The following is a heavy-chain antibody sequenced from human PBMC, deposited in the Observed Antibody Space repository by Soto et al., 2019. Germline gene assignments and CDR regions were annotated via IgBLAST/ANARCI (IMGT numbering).Heavy chain of an antibody. Sequence: PGGSLRLSCAASGFTFSSYAMSWVRQAPGKGLEWVSAISGSGGSTYYAYSVKGRFTISRDNSKNTLDLQMSSLSAEDTAVYYCAKDSVGTMVRGVIIYYGMDVWGQGTTVTVSS. CDR2: ISGSGGST. J-gene: IGHJ6*02. V-gene: IGHV3-23*01. D-gene: IGHD3-10*01. CDR1: GFTFSSYA. CDR3: AKDSVGTMVRGVIIYYGMDV.